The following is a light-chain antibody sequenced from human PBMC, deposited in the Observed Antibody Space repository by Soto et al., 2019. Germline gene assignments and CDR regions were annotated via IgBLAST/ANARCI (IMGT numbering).Light chain of an antibody. V-gene: IGKV3-11*01. Sequence: EIVLTQSPATLSLSPGTGATLSCRASQIVTSSLTWYQQRPGQAPRLLSHDTFTRATGIPARFSAKGAGTDFTLTISSLEPEDSAVYFCQLRSDWPPTSTFGQVTKLE. CDR2: DTF. CDR3: QLRSDWPPTST. J-gene: IGKJ2*01. CDR1: QIVTSS.